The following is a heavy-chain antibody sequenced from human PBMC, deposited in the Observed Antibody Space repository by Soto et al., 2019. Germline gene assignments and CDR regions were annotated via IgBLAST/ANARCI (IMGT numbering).Heavy chain of an antibody. V-gene: IGHV3-23*01. D-gene: IGHD4-4*01. CDR3: AKDLYGRVTVTTSGYFQH. CDR1: GFTFSSYA. CDR2: ISGSGGST. Sequence: PGGSLRLSCAASGFTFSSYAMSWVRQAPGKGLEWVSAISGSGGSTYYADSVKGRFTISRDNSKNTLYLQMNSLRAEDTAVYYCAKDLYGRVTVTTSGYFQHWGQGTLVTVSS. J-gene: IGHJ1*01.